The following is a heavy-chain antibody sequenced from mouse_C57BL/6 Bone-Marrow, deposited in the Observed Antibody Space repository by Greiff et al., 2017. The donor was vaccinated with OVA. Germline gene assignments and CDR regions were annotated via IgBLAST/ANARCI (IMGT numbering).Heavy chain of an antibody. CDR1: GFNIKDDY. D-gene: IGHD2-4*01. CDR2: IDPENGDT. V-gene: IGHV14-4*01. Sequence: EVQLQQSGAELVRPGASVKLSCTASGFNIKDDYMHWVKQRPEQGLEWIGWIDPENGDTEYASKFQGKATITADTSSNTAYLQLSSLTSEDTAVYYCTTNYVPDYWGQGTTLTVSS. J-gene: IGHJ2*01. CDR3: TTNYVPDY.